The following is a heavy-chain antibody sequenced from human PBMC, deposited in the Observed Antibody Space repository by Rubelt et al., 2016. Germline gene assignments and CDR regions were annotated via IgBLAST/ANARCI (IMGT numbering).Heavy chain of an antibody. J-gene: IGHJ4*02. Sequence: QLQLQESGPGLVKPSETLSLTCTVSGGSIDRRTYYWVWIRQPPGKGLEWVGNINYSGRTYYNPSLKSRVTMSVDTSKNKFSLTVSPGTAADTALYYCARIDIVVVPSATFDHWGQGTLVTVSS. CDR2: INYSGRT. D-gene: IGHD2-2*01. V-gene: IGHV4-39*01. CDR1: GGSIDRRTYY. CDR3: ARIDIVVVPSATFDH.